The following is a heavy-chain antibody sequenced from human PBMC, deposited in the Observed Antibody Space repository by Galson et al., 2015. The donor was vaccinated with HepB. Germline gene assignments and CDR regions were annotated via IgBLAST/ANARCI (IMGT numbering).Heavy chain of an antibody. CDR3: AREGMAGTLDY. Sequence: SLRLSCAASGLTFSSYAMHWVRQAPGKGLQWVAIIPCDGSYKYYADSVKGRFTISRDNSKNTLYLQMSSLRAEDTAVYYCAREGMAGTLDYWGQGTLITVSS. V-gene: IGHV3-30-3*01. D-gene: IGHD6-19*01. CDR1: GLTFSSYA. J-gene: IGHJ4*02. CDR2: IPCDGSYK.